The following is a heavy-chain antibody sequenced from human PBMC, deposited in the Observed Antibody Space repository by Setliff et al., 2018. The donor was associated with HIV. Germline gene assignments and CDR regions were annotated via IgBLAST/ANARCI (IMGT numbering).Heavy chain of an antibody. Sequence: PGGSLRLSCAASGFAFSGHQMSWVRQAPGKGLEWVSSISGSGRKTYYGDSVKGRFTISRDNSWDTVYLQVNSLRAEDTAVYYCARENYYVSGVYHLGAFDIWGQGTMVTVSS. CDR3: ARENYYVSGVYHLGAFDI. CDR1: GFAFSGHQ. V-gene: IGHV3-23*01. J-gene: IGHJ3*02. CDR2: ISGSGRKT. D-gene: IGHD3-22*01.